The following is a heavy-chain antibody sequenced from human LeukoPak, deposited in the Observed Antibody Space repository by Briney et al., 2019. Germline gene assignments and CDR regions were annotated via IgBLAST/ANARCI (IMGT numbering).Heavy chain of an antibody. Sequence: GASVKVSCKASGYTFTTYDINWVRQATGQGLEWLGWMNPNSGKTGRAQKFQGRLTITWNTSINTAYMELGSLTSEDTAVYYCARDIDTDDRTRRDGYNLSDYWGQGTLVTVSS. J-gene: IGHJ4*02. CDR3: ARDIDTDDRTRRDGYNLSDY. D-gene: IGHD5-24*01. CDR1: GYTFTTYD. V-gene: IGHV1-8*03. CDR2: MNPNSGKT.